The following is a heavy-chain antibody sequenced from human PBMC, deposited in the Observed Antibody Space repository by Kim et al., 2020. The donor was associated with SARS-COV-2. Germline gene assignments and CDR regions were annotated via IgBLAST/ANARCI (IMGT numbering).Heavy chain of an antibody. D-gene: IGHD5-12*01. J-gene: IGHJ6*02. CDR3: TRDREYSLDV. V-gene: IGHV3-72*01. CDR2: YST. Sequence: YSTEYAASVGGRFTISRDDSKNSVFLQMNNLKAEDTAVYYCTRDREYSLDVWGQGTTVTVSS.